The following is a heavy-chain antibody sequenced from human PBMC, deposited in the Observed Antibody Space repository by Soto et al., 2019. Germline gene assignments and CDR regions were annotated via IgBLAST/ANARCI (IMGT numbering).Heavy chain of an antibody. CDR3: ARDKRDLRFLEWSYYFDY. CDR2: ISYDGGNK. D-gene: IGHD3-3*01. V-gene: IGHV3-30-3*01. Sequence: QVQLGEAGGGMGQPGRSLRLSCAPSGFTFSNYAMHWVRQAPGKGLEWVAVISYDGGNKYYADSVNGRFTISRDNSKNTQYLQMNSLRAEDTAVYYCARDKRDLRFLEWSYYFDYWGQGTLVTVSS. J-gene: IGHJ4*02. CDR1: GFTFSNYA.